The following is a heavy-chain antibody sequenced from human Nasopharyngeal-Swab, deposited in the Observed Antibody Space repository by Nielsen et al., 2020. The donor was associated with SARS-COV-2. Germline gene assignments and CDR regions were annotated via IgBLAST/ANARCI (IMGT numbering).Heavy chain of an antibody. Sequence: GSLRLSCAVYGGSFSGYYWSWIRQPPGKGLEWIGEINHSGSTNYSPSLKSRVTISVDTSKNQFSLKLSSVTAADTAVYYCARGSDSSGYFDNTDAFDIWGQGTMVTVSS. CDR1: GGSFSGYY. V-gene: IGHV4-34*01. J-gene: IGHJ3*02. D-gene: IGHD3-22*01. CDR2: INHSGST. CDR3: ARGSDSSGYFDNTDAFDI.